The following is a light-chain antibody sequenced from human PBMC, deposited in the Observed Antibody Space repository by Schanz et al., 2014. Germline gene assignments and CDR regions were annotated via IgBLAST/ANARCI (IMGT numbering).Light chain of an antibody. J-gene: IGLJ3*02. CDR1: SSDVGGYNY. Sequence: QSALTQPPSASGSPGQSVTISCTGTSSDVGGYNYVSWYQQHPDKAPKLMIYEVSKRPSGVPDRFSGSKSGNTASLIVSGLQAEDEADYYCSSYAGSNNWVFGGGTKVTVL. V-gene: IGLV2-8*01. CDR3: SSYAGSNNWV. CDR2: EVS.